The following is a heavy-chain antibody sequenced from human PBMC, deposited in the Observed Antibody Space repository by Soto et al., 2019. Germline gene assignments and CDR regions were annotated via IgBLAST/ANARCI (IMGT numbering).Heavy chain of an antibody. CDR3: ARELAARGGVSFGIDY. J-gene: IGHJ4*02. CDR1: GGSMSSGGHY. D-gene: IGHD6-13*01. Sequence: QVQLQESGPGLVKPSQTLSLTCTVSGGSMSSGGHYWSWIRQRPGKGLEWIGFIYYTGSTYYNPSLKTRVNMSVDTSKNQFSLKLTSVTAADTAVYYCARELAARGGVSFGIDYWGQGTLVTVSS. CDR2: IYYTGST. V-gene: IGHV4-31*03.